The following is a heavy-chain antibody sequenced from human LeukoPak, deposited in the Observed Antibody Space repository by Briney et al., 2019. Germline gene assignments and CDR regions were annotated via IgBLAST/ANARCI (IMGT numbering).Heavy chain of an antibody. J-gene: IGHJ6*03. V-gene: IGHV3-21*01. CDR1: GFTFSSYS. CDR3: ARVGSSSSRYYYYMDV. CDR2: ISSSSSYI. Sequence: GGSLRLSCAASGFTFSSYSMNWVRQAPGKGLEWVSSISSSSSYIYYADSVKGRFTISRDNAKNSPYLQMNSLRAEDTAVYYCARVGSSSSRYYYYMDVWGKGTTVTVSS. D-gene: IGHD6-6*01.